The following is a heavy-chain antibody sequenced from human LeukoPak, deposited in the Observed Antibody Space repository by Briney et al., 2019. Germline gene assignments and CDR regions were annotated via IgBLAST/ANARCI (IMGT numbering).Heavy chain of an antibody. CDR1: GFTFDDYT. Sequence: GGSLRLSCAASGFTFDDYTMHWVRQAPGKGLEWVSLISWDGGSTYYVDSVKGRFTISRDNSKNSLYLQMNSLRTEDTALYYCAKDSGSSTLGYWGQGTLVTVSS. J-gene: IGHJ4*02. D-gene: IGHD3-10*01. CDR3: AKDSGSSTLGY. CDR2: ISWDGGST. V-gene: IGHV3-43*01.